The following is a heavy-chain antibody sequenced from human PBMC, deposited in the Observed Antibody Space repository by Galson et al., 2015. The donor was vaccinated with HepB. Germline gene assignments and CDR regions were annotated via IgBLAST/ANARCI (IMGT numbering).Heavy chain of an antibody. J-gene: IGHJ3*02. CDR2: IYPGDSDT. D-gene: IGHD3-22*01. CDR1: GYNFTSYW. V-gene: IGHV5-51*01. CDR3: ARRTYYYYSRGYYHQPAYAFEI. Sequence: QSGAEVTEPGESLKISCKGSGYNFTSYWIGWVRQMPGKGLEWMGNIYPGDSDTRYRPSFQGQVTLSADKSISTAYLQWSSLKASDTARYYRARRTYYYYSRGYYHQPAYAFEIWGQGTLVTVSS.